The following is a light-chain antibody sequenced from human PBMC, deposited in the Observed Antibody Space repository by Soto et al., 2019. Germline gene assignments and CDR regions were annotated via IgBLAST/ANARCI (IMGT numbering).Light chain of an antibody. V-gene: IGKV1-39*01. CDR1: HGISRL. CDR2: AAS. CDR3: QQSYSTPQT. Sequence: DIQLTQSPSLLSASIGDRVTITCRASHGISRLLAWYQQKPGKPPRLLIYAASSLESGVPSSFSGSGSGTDFTLTISSLQPEDFATYYCQQSYSTPQTFGQGTKVDIK. J-gene: IGKJ1*01.